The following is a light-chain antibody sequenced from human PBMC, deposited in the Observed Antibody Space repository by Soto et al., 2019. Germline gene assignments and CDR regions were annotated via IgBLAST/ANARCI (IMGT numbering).Light chain of an antibody. V-gene: IGKV1-5*03. CDR1: QSISSW. J-gene: IGKJ5*01. CDR3: RHYYTYPIS. Sequence: DIQMTQSPSTLSASVGDRVTITCRASQSISSWLAWYQQKPGRAPNLLIYEASTLESGVPSRFSGSGSGTECTLTISSLQPDDFATYYCRHYYTYPISFGQGTRLEIK. CDR2: EAS.